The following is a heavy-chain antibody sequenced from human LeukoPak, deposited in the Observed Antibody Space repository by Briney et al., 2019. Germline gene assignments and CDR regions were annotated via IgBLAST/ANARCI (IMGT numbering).Heavy chain of an antibody. D-gene: IGHD3-10*01. J-gene: IGHJ3*02. CDR3: ARDHGSGISLDAFDI. CDR2: DGSGT. CDR1: GFTFSGHW. Sequence: GGSLRLSCAVSGFTFSGHWMFWVRQAPGKGLEWVSSDGSGTGYTDSVKGRFTVSRDNARNTLYLQMNSLRAEDTAVYYCARDHGSGISLDAFDIWGQGTMVTVSS. V-gene: IGHV3-74*01.